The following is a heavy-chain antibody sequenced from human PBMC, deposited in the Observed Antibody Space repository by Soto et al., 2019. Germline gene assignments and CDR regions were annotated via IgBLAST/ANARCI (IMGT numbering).Heavy chain of an antibody. J-gene: IGHJ4*02. CDR2: TYYRSKRYN. D-gene: IGHD4-17*01. CDR3: ARGRCSTIDH. Sequence: SQTLTLTCAVPGASVSSNNSASNWLRQSPWIGLERLGRTYYRSKRYNEYPVSVRSRITINLHTSKNQCSLQLNAVTPEDTAGYYCARGRCSTIDHWVQGAPVTVSP. CDR1: GASVSSNNSA. V-gene: IGHV6-1*01.